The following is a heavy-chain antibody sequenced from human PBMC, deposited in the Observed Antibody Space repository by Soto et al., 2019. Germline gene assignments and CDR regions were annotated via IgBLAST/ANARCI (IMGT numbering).Heavy chain of an antibody. D-gene: IGHD3-22*01. J-gene: IGHJ5*02. CDR1: GFTFSSYA. CDR3: ARGGGITMIVVVTPSLRFDP. Sequence: QVQLVESGGGVVQPGRSLRLSCAASGFTFSSYAMHWVRQAPGKGLEWVAVISYDGSNKYYADSVKGRFTISRDNSKNTLYLQMNSPRDEDTAVYYCARGGGITMIVVVTPSLRFDPWGQGTLVTVSS. V-gene: IGHV3-30-3*01. CDR2: ISYDGSNK.